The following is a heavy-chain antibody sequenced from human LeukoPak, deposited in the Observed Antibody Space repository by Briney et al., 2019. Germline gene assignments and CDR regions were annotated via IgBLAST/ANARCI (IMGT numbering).Heavy chain of an antibody. Sequence: ASVKVSCKSSGYSFINYFIHWVRQAPGQGLEWMGRITPDGDSTTNAQRFQGRVTLTRDTSTSTVYMELSSLRSEDTAVYYCARARRRYSYGFRGGPFDYWGQGTLVTVSS. CDR2: ITPDGDST. CDR1: GYSFINYF. V-gene: IGHV1-46*01. J-gene: IGHJ4*02. D-gene: IGHD5-18*01. CDR3: ARARRRYSYGFRGGPFDY.